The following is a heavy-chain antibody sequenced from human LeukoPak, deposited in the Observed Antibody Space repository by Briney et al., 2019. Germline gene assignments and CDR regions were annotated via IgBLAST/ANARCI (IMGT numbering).Heavy chain of an antibody. Sequence: ASVKVSCKASGYTFTSYYMHWVRQAPGQGLEWMGIINPSGGSTSYAQKFQGRVTMTRDTSTSTVYVELSSLRSEDTAVFYCARSPYDSSGYPYGMDVWGQGTTVTASS. CDR2: INPSGGST. V-gene: IGHV1-46*01. CDR1: GYTFTSYY. D-gene: IGHD3-22*01. J-gene: IGHJ6*02. CDR3: ARSPYDSSGYPYGMDV.